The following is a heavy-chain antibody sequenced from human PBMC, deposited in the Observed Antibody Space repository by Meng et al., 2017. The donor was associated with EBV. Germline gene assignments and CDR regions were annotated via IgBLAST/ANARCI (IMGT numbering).Heavy chain of an antibody. V-gene: IGHV4-39*01. CDR1: GDSISSFYY. CDR2: VHYTGSA. CDR3: ARPFPSWQSPRLDPFGA. D-gene: IGHD6-19*01. Sequence: QLQLRESGPGQVXXXXXLXLTXTXPGDSISSFYYWGWIRQPPGRGLEWIGSVHYTGSAYYSPSLKSRVTVSVDTSKNQFSLRLTSVTAADTAVYYCARPFPSWQSPRLDPFGAWGQGTLVTVSS. J-gene: IGHJ5*02.